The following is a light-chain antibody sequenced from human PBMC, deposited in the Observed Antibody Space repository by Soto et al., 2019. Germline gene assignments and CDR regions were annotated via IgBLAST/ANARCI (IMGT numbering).Light chain of an antibody. CDR3: QQSYSTALT. V-gene: IGKV3-20*01. CDR1: QRVSSSY. Sequence: EVVLTQSPGTLSMSPGERATLSCRASQRVSSSYLAWYQQRPGQAPRLLVYGASTRAPGVPDRFSGSGSGTDFTLTISSLQPEDVATYFCQQSYSTALTFGGGTKVQIK. J-gene: IGKJ4*01. CDR2: GAS.